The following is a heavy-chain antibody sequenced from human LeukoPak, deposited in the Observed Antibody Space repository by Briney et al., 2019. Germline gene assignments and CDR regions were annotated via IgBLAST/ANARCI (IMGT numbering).Heavy chain of an antibody. V-gene: IGHV4-34*01. CDR2: INHSGST. CDR1: GGSFSGYY. CDR3: ATPTRRGYSYGSYAY. Sequence: SETLSLTCAVYGGSFSGYYWSWIRQPPGKGLEWIGEINHSGSTNYNPSLKSRVTISVDTSKNQFSLKLSSVTAADTAVYYCATPTRRGYSYGSYAYWGQGTLVTVSS. J-gene: IGHJ4*02. D-gene: IGHD5-18*01.